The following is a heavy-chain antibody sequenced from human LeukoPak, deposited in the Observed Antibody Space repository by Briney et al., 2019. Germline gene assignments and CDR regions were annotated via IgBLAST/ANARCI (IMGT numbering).Heavy chain of an antibody. CDR3: ARTDGGTMVRGAEFDY. V-gene: IGHV1-2*02. CDR1: GYTFTGYY. Sequence: GASVKVSCKASGYTFTGYYMHWVRQAPGQGLEWMGWINPNSGGTNYAQKFQGRVTMTRDTSTSTAYMELSRLRSDDTAVYYCARTDGGTMVRGAEFDYWGQGTLVTVSS. D-gene: IGHD3-10*01. J-gene: IGHJ4*02. CDR2: INPNSGGT.